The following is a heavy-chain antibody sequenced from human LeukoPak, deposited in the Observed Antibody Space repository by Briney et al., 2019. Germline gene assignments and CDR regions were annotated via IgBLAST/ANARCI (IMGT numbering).Heavy chain of an antibody. CDR1: GGSISSYY. CDR3: ARDGDQQQLFDY. V-gene: IGHV4-4*07. Sequence: SKTLSLTCTVSGGSISSYYWSWIRQPAGKGLEWIGRIYTSGSTNYNPSLKSRVTMSVDTSKNQFSLKLSSVTAADTAVYYCARDGDQQQLFDYWGQGTLVTVSS. J-gene: IGHJ4*02. CDR2: IYTSGST. D-gene: IGHD6-13*01.